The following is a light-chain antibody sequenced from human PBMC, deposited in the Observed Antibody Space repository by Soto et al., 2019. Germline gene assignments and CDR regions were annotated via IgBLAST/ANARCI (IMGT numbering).Light chain of an antibody. V-gene: IGKV3-20*01. Sequence: EIVLTQSPGTLSLSPGERATISCRASQSVSSSYLAWYQQKPGQAPRLLIYGASSRATGIPDRFSGSGSGTDFTFTISRLEPEDVAVYYSQQYGSSPITFGQGTRLDIK. J-gene: IGKJ5*01. CDR1: QSVSSSY. CDR3: QQYGSSPIT. CDR2: GAS.